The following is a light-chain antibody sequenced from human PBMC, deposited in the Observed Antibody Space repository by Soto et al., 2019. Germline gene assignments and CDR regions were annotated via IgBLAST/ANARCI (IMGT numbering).Light chain of an antibody. Sequence: QSVLTQPASVSGSPGQSITISCTGTSSDVGGYNYVSWYQQHPGKAPKLIIYEVSNRPSGVSNRSSGSKSGNTASLTISGLQAEDEADYYCSSYTSSTFYVFGTGTKVTVL. CDR1: SSDVGGYNY. J-gene: IGLJ1*01. CDR3: SSYTSSTFYV. CDR2: EVS. V-gene: IGLV2-14*01.